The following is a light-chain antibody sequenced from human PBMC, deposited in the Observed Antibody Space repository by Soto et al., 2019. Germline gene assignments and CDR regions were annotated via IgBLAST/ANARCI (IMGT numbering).Light chain of an antibody. CDR1: QGINSW. CDR3: QQANSFPIT. J-gene: IGKJ5*01. CDR2: AAS. Sequence: DMQMTQSPSTLSASVGDRVSITCRASQGINSWLAWYQKKPGRAPKLLIYAASSLQNGVPSRFSGSESGTDFTLTISNLQPEDCAIYFCQQANSFPITFGQGTRLEIK. V-gene: IGKV1-12*01.